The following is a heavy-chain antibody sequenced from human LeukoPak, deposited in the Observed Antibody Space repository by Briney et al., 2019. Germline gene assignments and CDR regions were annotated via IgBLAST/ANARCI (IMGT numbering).Heavy chain of an antibody. CDR2: IRYDGNNK. J-gene: IGHJ4*02. D-gene: IGHD3-10*01. CDR1: GFSFGDYN. Sequence: GGSLRLSCEASGFSFGDYNMHWVRQAPGKGLEWVAFIRYDGNNKYYADSVKGRFTISRDNSKNTLYLQMNSLRAEDTAFYYCAKGSAQYYFDSWGQGTLVTVSS. CDR3: AKGSAQYYFDS. V-gene: IGHV3-30*02.